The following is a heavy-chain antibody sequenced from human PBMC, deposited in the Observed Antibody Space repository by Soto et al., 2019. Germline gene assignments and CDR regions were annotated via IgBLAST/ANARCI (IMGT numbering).Heavy chain of an antibody. CDR3: ARVAWYFDL. J-gene: IGHJ2*01. CDR1: GGSFSGYY. Sequence: QVQLQQWGAGLLKPSETLSLTCAVYGGSFSGYYWSWIRQPPGKGLEWIGEINHSGSTNYNPSLKSRVTISVDTSKNQFSLRLSSVTAADTAVDYCARVAWYFDLWGRGTLVTVSS. V-gene: IGHV4-34*01. CDR2: INHSGST.